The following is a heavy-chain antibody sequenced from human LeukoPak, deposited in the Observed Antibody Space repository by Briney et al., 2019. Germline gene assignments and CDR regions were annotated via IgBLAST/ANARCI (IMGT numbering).Heavy chain of an antibody. CDR2: IYTSGST. CDR3: ARDSGIFGVVTYYYYMDV. J-gene: IGHJ6*03. V-gene: IGHV4-4*07. Sequence: PSETLSLTCTVSGGSISSYYWSWIRQPAGKGLEWIGRIYTSGSTNYNPSLKSRVTMSVDTSKNQFSLKLSSVTAAGTAVYYCARDSGIFGVVTYYYYMDVWGKGTTVTVSS. D-gene: IGHD3-3*01. CDR1: GGSISSYY.